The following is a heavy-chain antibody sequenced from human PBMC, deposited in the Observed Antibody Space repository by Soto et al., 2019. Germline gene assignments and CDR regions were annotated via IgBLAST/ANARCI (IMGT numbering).Heavy chain of an antibody. CDR2: INQDESEN. D-gene: IGHD3-22*01. CDR1: GFSFKTFW. J-gene: IGHJ4*02. CDR3: VRDGSYDTSGLDFDY. V-gene: IGHV3-7*01. Sequence: PGGSLRLSCAASGFSFKTFWMSWVRQAPGKGLEWVANINQDESENHYVDSVKGRFTISRDNAKNSLYLQMNSLRDEDTAVYYSVRDGSYDTSGLDFDYWGQGPLVTVSS.